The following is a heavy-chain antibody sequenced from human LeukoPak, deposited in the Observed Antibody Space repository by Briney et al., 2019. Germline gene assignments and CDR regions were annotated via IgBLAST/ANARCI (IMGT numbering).Heavy chain of an antibody. CDR3: ARDGSPY. CDR2: ISGTGGST. CDR1: GFIFSSSA. D-gene: IGHD1-14*01. Sequence: GGSLRLSCAASGFIFSSSAMTWVRQAPGKGLEWVSAISGTGGSTVYADSVKGRLTISRDSSKNTLYLQMNSLRAEDTAVYYCARDGSPYWGQGTLVTVSS. V-gene: IGHV3-23*01. J-gene: IGHJ4*02.